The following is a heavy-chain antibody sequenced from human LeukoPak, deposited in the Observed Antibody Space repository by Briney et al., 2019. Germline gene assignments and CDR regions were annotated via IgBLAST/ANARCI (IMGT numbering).Heavy chain of an antibody. D-gene: IGHD3-3*01. J-gene: IGHJ3*02. V-gene: IGHV3-53*01. CDR1: GFTISSNY. CDR2: IYSGGST. Sequence: GGSLRLSCAASGFTISSNYMSWVRQALGKGLEWVSVIYSGGSTYYADSVKGRFTISRDNSKNTLYLQMNSLRAEDTAVYYCARGAEGRFWGAFHIWGQGTMVTVSS. CDR3: ARGAEGRFWGAFHI.